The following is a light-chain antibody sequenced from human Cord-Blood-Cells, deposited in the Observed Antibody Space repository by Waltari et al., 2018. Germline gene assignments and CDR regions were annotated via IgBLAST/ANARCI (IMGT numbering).Light chain of an antibody. CDR2: GKN. CDR3: NSRDSSGKAV. CDR1: SLRSSY. Sequence: SSELTQDPAVSVALGQTVRITCQGDSLRSSYASWYQQKPGQAPVLFIYGKNNRPSGIPDRFSGSSSGNTASLTITGAQAEDEADYYCNSRDSSGKAVFGGGTKLTVL. V-gene: IGLV3-19*01. J-gene: IGLJ2*01.